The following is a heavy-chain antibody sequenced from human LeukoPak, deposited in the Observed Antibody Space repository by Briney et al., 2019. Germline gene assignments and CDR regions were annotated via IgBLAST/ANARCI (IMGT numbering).Heavy chain of an antibody. J-gene: IGHJ4*02. CDR3: ARVENGYYYDSSGYSFDY. CDR1: GFTFNSYS. D-gene: IGHD3-22*01. V-gene: IGHV3-21*01. Sequence: GGSLRLSCAASGFTFNSYSMNWVRQAPGKGLEWVSSISSSSSYIYYADSVKGRFTISRDNAKNSLYLQMNSLRAEDTAVYYCARVENGYYYDSSGYSFDYWGQGTLVTVSS. CDR2: ISSSSSYI.